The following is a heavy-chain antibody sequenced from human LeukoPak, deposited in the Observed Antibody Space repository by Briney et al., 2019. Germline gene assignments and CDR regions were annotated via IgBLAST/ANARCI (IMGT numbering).Heavy chain of an antibody. J-gene: IGHJ3*02. CDR1: GGTFSSYA. V-gene: IGHV1-69*05. Sequence: GASVKVSCKASGGTFSSYAISWVRQAPGQGLEWMGGIIPIFGTANYAQKFQGRVTITTDESTSTAYMELSSLRSEDTAVYYCARGGYCSSTSCPGHAFDIWGQGTMVTVSS. CDR2: IIPIFGTA. CDR3: ARGGYCSSTSCPGHAFDI. D-gene: IGHD2-2*01.